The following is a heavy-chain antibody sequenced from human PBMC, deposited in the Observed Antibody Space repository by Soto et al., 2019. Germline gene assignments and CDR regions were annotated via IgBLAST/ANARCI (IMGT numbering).Heavy chain of an antibody. Sequence: ASVKVSCKASGYTFTSYGISWVRQAPGQGLEWMEWISAYNGNTNYAQKLQGRVTMTTDTSTSTAYMELRSLRSDDTAVYYCARDTADEQQLALDYWGQGTLVTVSS. CDR2: ISAYNGNT. CDR3: ARDTADEQQLALDY. CDR1: GYTFTSYG. D-gene: IGHD6-13*01. V-gene: IGHV1-18*01. J-gene: IGHJ4*02.